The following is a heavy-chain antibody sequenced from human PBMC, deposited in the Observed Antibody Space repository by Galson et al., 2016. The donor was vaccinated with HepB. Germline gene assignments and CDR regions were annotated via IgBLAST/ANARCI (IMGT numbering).Heavy chain of an antibody. Sequence: SLRLSCAASGFNFPTSGVHWVRQAPGKGLEWVAIIWSDENNRYYADSVKGRFTISRDNSKNKVFLEMNSLRAEDTAVYFCATEGLIGGTYSYFQHWGPGTLVTVSP. CDR2: IWSDENNR. V-gene: IGHV3-33*01. CDR3: ATEGLIGGTYSYFQH. J-gene: IGHJ1*01. CDR1: GFNFPTSG. D-gene: IGHD1-26*01.